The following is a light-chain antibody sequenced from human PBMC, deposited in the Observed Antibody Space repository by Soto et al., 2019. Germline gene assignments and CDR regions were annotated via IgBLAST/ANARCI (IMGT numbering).Light chain of an antibody. CDR3: QSYDSSLSEAV. CDR2: GNS. CDR1: SSNIGAGYD. J-gene: IGLJ2*01. V-gene: IGLV1-40*01. Sequence: QSVLTQPPSVSGAPGQRVTISCTGSSSNIGAGYDVHWYQQLPGTAPKLLIYGNSNRPSGVPDRFSGSKSGTSASLAITGLQAEDEADYYYQSYDSSLSEAVFGGGTKLTVL.